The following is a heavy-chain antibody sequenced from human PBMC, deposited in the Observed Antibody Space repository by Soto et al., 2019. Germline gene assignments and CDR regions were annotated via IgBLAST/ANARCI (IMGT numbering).Heavy chain of an antibody. CDR2: INPSGGST. D-gene: IGHD1-7*01. J-gene: IGHJ2*01. V-gene: IGHV1-46*03. Sequence: QVQLVQSGAEVKKPGASVKVSCKASGYTFTSYYMHWVRQAPGQGLEWMGIINPSGGSTSYAQKFQGRVTMARDTSSSTVYMELSSLRSEDTAVYYCARDLRCITGTPPPYFDLWGRGTLVTVSS. CDR3: ARDLRCITGTPPPYFDL. CDR1: GYTFTSYY.